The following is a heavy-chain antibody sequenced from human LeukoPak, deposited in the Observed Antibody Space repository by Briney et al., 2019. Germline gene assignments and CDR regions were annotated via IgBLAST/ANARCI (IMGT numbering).Heavy chain of an antibody. CDR1: GYTFTGYY. V-gene: IGHV1-2*02. CDR3: AGGRWSGYLFPPDY. CDR2: INPNSGGT. J-gene: IGHJ4*02. D-gene: IGHD3-3*01. Sequence: GASVKVSCKASGYTFTGYYMHWVRQAPGQGLEWMGWINPNSGGTNYAQKFQGRVTITRDMSTSTAYMELSSLRSEDTAVYYCAGGRWSGYLFPPDYWGQGTLVTVSS.